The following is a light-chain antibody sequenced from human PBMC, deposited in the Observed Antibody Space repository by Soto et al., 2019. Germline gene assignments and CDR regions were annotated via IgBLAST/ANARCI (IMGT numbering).Light chain of an antibody. CDR2: GTS. CDR3: QHYGATPPDT. Sequence: EIVVTQSPGTLSLSLGERATLSCRASQSVSSSYLAWYQQKPGQAPRLLIYGTSKRAGGIPDRFSGSGSGTDFSLTISRLEPDDFAVYYCQHYGATPPDTFGQGTKVEIK. CDR1: QSVSSSY. V-gene: IGKV3-20*01. J-gene: IGKJ2*01.